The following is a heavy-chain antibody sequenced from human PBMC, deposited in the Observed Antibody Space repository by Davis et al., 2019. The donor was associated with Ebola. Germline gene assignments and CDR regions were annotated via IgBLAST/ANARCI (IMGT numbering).Heavy chain of an antibody. J-gene: IGHJ3*02. D-gene: IGHD5-24*01. CDR3: ARDRGAYNWGDAFEI. V-gene: IGHV4-59*01. CDR1: GDSISDDY. CDR2: IYYSGSV. Sequence: PSETLSLTCTVSGDSISDDYWNWIRQSPGKGLEWLGHIYYSGSVNYNPSLECRLTISLETSKRQFSMKLTTVSAADTAVYYCARDRGAYNWGDAFEIWGQGTMVTVSS.